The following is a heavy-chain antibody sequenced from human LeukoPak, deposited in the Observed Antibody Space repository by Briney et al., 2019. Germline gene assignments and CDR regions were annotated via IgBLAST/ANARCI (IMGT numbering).Heavy chain of an antibody. D-gene: IGHD2-2*02. Sequence: ASVKVSCKASGGTFSSYAISWVRQAPGQGLEWMGRIIPILGIANYAQKFQGRVTITADKSTSTAYMELSSLRSEDTAVYYCARVAQPATIRAHLGYWGQGTLVTVSS. CDR2: IIPILGIA. CDR3: ARVAQPATIRAHLGY. CDR1: GGTFSSYA. J-gene: IGHJ4*02. V-gene: IGHV1-69*04.